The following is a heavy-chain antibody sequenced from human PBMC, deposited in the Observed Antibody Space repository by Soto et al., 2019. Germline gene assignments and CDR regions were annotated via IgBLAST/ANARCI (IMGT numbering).Heavy chain of an antibody. CDR1: GFTFTSSA. D-gene: IGHD1-20*01. J-gene: IGHJ6*02. Sequence: SVKVSCKASGFTFTSSAVQWVRQARGQRLEWIGWIVVGSGNTNYAQKFQERVTITRDMSTSTAYMELSSLRSEDTAVYYCAASPRYNWNADYYYGMDVWGQGTTVTVSS. CDR3: AASPRYNWNADYYYGMDV. CDR2: IVVGSGNT. V-gene: IGHV1-58*01.